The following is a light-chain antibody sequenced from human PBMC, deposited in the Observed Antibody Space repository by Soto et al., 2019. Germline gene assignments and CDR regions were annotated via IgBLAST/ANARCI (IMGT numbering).Light chain of an antibody. CDR3: QQYGSSLYT. CDR1: QSVSSSY. CDR2: GAS. V-gene: IGKV3-20*01. Sequence: EIVLTQSPGTLSLSPGERATLSCRASQSVSSSYLAWYQQKPGQAPRLLIYGASSRATGIADRFSGSGSGTYFTLTSSRLEPEDFAVYYCQQYGSSLYTFGQGNKLEIK. J-gene: IGKJ2*01.